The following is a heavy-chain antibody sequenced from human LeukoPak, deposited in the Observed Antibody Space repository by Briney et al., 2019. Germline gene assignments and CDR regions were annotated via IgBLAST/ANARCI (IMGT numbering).Heavy chain of an antibody. Sequence: QPGGSLRLSCAASGFTFSSYAMSWVRQAPGKGLEWVSAISGSGGSTYYADSVKGQFTISRDNSKNTLYLQMNSLRAEDTAVYYCATQLLGYCTNGVCHLDYWGQGALVTVSS. CDR1: GFTFSSYA. CDR2: ISGSGGST. V-gene: IGHV3-23*01. CDR3: ATQLLGYCTNGVCHLDY. J-gene: IGHJ4*02. D-gene: IGHD2-8*01.